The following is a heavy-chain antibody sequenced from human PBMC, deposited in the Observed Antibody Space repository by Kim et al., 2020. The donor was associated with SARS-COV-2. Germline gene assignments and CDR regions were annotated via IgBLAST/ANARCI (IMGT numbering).Heavy chain of an antibody. CDR2: INEDESGK. V-gene: IGHV3-7*01. CDR3: ASRIIMGPRLDN. J-gene: IGHJ4*02. CDR1: GFTFNNYF. D-gene: IGHD1-26*01. Sequence: GGSLRLSCAASGFTFNNYFMTWVRQAPGKGLEWVANINEDESGKNYVDSVKGRFTISRDNAKNLLFLQMRSLRAEDTAVYYCASRIIMGPRLDNWGQGTLVTVYS.